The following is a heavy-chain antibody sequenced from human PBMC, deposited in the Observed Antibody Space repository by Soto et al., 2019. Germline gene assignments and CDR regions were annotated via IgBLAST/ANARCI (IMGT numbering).Heavy chain of an antibody. J-gene: IGHJ4*02. Sequence: SVKVSCKASGGTFSSYAISWVRQAPGQGLEWMGGIIPIFGTANYAQKFQGRVTITADESTGTAYMELSSLRSEDMAVYYCARVLGGGSDFDYWGQGTLVTVSS. V-gene: IGHV1-69*13. CDR2: IIPIFGTA. CDR1: GGTFSSYA. CDR3: ARVLGGGSDFDY. D-gene: IGHD2-15*01.